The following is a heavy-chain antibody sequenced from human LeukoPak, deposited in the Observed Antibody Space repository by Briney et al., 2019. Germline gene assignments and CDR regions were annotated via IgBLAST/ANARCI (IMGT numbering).Heavy chain of an antibody. CDR1: GFTFSNYG. CDR3: AKDLMRDRWFGES. CDR2: IRYDGNDK. V-gene: IGHV3-30*02. Sequence: PGGSLRLSCGASGFTFSNYGMHWVRQAPGKGLEWVAFIRYDGNDKYYADSVKGRSTISRDTSRNTLYLQMNSLRAEDTAVYYCAKDLMRDRWFGESWGQGTLVTVSS. J-gene: IGHJ5*02. D-gene: IGHD3-10*01.